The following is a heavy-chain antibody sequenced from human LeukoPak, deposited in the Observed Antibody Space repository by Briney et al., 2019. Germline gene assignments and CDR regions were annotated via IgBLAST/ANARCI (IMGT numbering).Heavy chain of an antibody. Sequence: GGSLRLSCAASGFTFSSYWMSWVSQAPGKGLEWVANIKQDGSEKYYVDSVKGRFTISRDNAQNSLYLQMNSLRAEDTAVYYCARDLREDYSNYLTYWGQGTLVTVSS. D-gene: IGHD4-11*01. CDR2: IKQDGSEK. J-gene: IGHJ4*02. CDR1: GFTFSSYW. V-gene: IGHV3-7*01. CDR3: ARDLREDYSNYLTY.